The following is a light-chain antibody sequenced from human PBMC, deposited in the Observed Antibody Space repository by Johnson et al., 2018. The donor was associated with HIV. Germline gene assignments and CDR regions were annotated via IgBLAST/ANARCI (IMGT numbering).Light chain of an antibody. J-gene: IGLJ1*01. CDR2: EKN. V-gene: IGLV1-51*02. CDR3: GTWDSSLSAYV. CDR1: TSNIGNNY. Sequence: QSVLTQPPSVSAAPGQKVTISCSGSTSNIGNNYVSWYQQLPGTAPKLLIYEKNKRPSGIPDRFSGSKSGPSATLGITGLPTGDEADYYCGTWDSSLSAYVFGTGTKVTVL.